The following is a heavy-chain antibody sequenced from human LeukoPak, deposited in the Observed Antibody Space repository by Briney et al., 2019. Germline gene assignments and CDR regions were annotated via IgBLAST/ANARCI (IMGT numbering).Heavy chain of an antibody. Sequence: ASVKVSCKASGYTFTSYDMNWVRQATGQGLEWMGWMNPNSGNTGYAQKFRGRVTMTRNTSISTAYMELSSLRSEDTAVYYCARVSYGSGSSYYYYYYMDVWGKGTTVTVSS. CDR3: ARVSYGSGSSYYYYYYMDV. V-gene: IGHV1-8*01. D-gene: IGHD3-10*01. J-gene: IGHJ6*03. CDR1: GYTFTSYD. CDR2: MNPNSGNT.